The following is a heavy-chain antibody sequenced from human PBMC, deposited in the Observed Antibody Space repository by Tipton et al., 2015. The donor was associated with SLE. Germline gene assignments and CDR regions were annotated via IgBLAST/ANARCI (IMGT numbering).Heavy chain of an antibody. J-gene: IGHJ4*02. D-gene: IGHD3-9*01. CDR2: IHSDGRTT. V-gene: IGHV3-74*01. Sequence: SLRLSCTVSGFTFRNHFMHWVRQAPGKGLVWVSRIHSDGRTTNYADSVEGRFTISRDNAKNSLYLQMDSLRVEDTAVYYCARDSLGWGRYFDWGQGTLVTVSS. CDR1: GFTFRNHF. CDR3: ARDSLGWGRYFD.